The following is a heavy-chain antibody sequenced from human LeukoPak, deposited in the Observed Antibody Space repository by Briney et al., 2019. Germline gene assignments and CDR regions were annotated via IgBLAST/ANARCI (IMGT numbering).Heavy chain of an antibody. CDR3: ARMTYDGSGPNPNWFDP. J-gene: IGHJ5*02. V-gene: IGHV1-8*01. CDR2: MNPNSGYT. Sequence: VASVKASCKASGYSFTSYDINWGRQAPGQGLEWMGWMNPNSGYTGYAQRFQGRITMTRNTSISTVYMELSSLRFEDTAIYYCARMTYDGSGPNPNWFDPWGQGTLVTVSS. CDR1: GYSFTSYD. D-gene: IGHD3-22*01.